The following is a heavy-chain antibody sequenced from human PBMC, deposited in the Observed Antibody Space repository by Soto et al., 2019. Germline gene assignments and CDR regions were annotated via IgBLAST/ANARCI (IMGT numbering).Heavy chain of an antibody. Sequence: ASVKVSCKASGYTFTSSGISWVRQAPGQGLEWMGWISTDNGNTNYAQHLQGRVSMTTDTSTSTAYMDLRSLRSDDTAVYYCARDGLYRFGELLSPFGAFDIWGQGTMVTVS. D-gene: IGHD3-10*01. J-gene: IGHJ3*02. V-gene: IGHV1-18*01. CDR3: ARDGLYRFGELLSPFGAFDI. CDR2: ISTDNGNT. CDR1: GYTFTSSG.